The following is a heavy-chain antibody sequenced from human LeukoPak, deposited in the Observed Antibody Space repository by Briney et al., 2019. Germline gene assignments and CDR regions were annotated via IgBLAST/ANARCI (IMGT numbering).Heavy chain of an antibody. CDR2: INPSGGST. J-gene: IGHJ4*02. V-gene: IGHV1-46*01. Sequence: ASVKVSCKASGYTFTSYYMHWVRQAPGQGLEWMGIINPSGGSTSYAQKFQGRVTMTTDTSTSTAYMELRSLRSDDTAVYYCARDFGYYDFWSGYYTSGGTFDYWGQGTLVTVSS. CDR3: ARDFGYYDFWSGYYTSGGTFDY. D-gene: IGHD3-3*01. CDR1: GYTFTSYY.